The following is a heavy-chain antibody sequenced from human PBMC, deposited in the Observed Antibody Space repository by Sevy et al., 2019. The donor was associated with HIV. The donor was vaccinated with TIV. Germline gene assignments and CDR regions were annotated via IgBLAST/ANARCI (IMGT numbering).Heavy chain of an antibody. CDR2: IYYNGNT. J-gene: IGHJ4*02. CDR1: GGSITSLY. D-gene: IGHD1-26*01. V-gene: IGHV4-59*08. CDR3: AGENGWGRGYS. Sequence: SETLSLTCTVSGGSITSLYWGWIRQPPGKGLEWIANIYYNGNTNYNPSLKSRVTISLDTSKNQFSLRLNSVNAADTAISSCAGENGWGRGYSWGQGTLVTVSS.